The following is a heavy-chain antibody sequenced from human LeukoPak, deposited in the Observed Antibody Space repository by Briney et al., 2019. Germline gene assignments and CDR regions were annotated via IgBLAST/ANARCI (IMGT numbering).Heavy chain of an antibody. J-gene: IGHJ4*02. CDR1: GFTFNNYN. CDR2: ITSSGTYI. V-gene: IGHV3-21*04. CDR3: AKDTTMTPY. Sequence: PGGSLRLSCAASGFTFNNYNMNWVRQAPGKALEWVSSITSSGTYIFYADSVKGRFTISRDNAKNSLYLQINSLRAEDTAVYYCAKDTTMTPYWGQGTLVTVSS. D-gene: IGHD3-22*01.